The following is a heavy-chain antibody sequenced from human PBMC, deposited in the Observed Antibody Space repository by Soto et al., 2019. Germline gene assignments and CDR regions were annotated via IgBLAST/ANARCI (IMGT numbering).Heavy chain of an antibody. J-gene: IGHJ6*02. Sequence: PSETLSLTCAVYGGSLSNYYWSWIRQPPGRGREWIGKINQSGSTKYNPSLKSRVTISVDTSKNQFSLKLSSVTAADTAVYYCARDFFGVVIIPYYYYGMDVWGQGTTVTVSS. CDR2: INQSGST. D-gene: IGHD3-3*01. V-gene: IGHV4-34*01. CDR3: ARDFFGVVIIPYYYYGMDV. CDR1: GGSLSNYY.